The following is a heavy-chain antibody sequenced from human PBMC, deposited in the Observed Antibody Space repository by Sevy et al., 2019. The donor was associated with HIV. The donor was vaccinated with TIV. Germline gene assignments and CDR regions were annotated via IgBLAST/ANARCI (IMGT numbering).Heavy chain of an antibody. Sequence: GGYLRLSCAASEFIFISYAMSWVRQAPGKGLEWVSSISGSGGSTYYADSVKGRFTVSRDNSKNRLYLQMNSLRVEDTAVHYCAKEELSGFYWGQGTLVTVSS. CDR3: AKEELSGFY. V-gene: IGHV3-23*01. CDR1: EFIFISYA. CDR2: ISGSGGST. J-gene: IGHJ4*02. D-gene: IGHD6-19*01.